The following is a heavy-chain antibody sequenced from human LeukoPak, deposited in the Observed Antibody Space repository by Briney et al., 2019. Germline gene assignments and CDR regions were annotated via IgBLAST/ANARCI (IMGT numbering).Heavy chain of an antibody. CDR3: AKDNWVATRGHYGFDY. V-gene: IGHV3-43*02. CDR1: GFTFDDYA. J-gene: IGHJ4*02. Sequence: GGSLRLSCAAPGFTFDDYAMHWVRQPPGKGLECVSLISGDGSITYYADSVKGRFTISRDNSKNSLYLQMNSLRTEDTALYYCAKDNWVATRGHYGFDYWGQGTLVTVSS. CDR2: ISGDGSIT. D-gene: IGHD5-12*01.